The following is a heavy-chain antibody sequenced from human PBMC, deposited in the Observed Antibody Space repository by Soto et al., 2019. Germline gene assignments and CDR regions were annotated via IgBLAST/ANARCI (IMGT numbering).Heavy chain of an antibody. CDR1: GGTFSSYT. D-gene: IGHD3-22*01. Sequence: QVQLVQSGAEVKKPGSSVKVSCKASGGTFSSYTISWVRQAPGQGLEWMGRIIPILGIANYAQKFQGRVTITADKSTSTAYMERSSLRSEDTAVYYCARSHYYDSSGYYEVGYWGQGTLVTVSS. J-gene: IGHJ4*02. CDR3: ARSHYYDSSGYYEVGY. V-gene: IGHV1-69*02. CDR2: IIPILGIA.